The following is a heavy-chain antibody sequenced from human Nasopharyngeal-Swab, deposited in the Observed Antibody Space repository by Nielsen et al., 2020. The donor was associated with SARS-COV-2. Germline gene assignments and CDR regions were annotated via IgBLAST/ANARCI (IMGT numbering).Heavy chain of an antibody. CDR1: GFTFNNYN. J-gene: IGHJ6*02. V-gene: IGHV3-21*04. CDR2: ISSSSSYI. CDR3: AKAPYLRGLDV. D-gene: IGHD2-21*01. Sequence: GGSLRLYCAASGFTFNNYNFNWVRRAPGEGLEWVSSISSSSSYIYYADSVKGRFTISRDNAKNSLYLQMNSLRVEDTALYYCAKAPYLRGLDVWGQGTTVTVSS.